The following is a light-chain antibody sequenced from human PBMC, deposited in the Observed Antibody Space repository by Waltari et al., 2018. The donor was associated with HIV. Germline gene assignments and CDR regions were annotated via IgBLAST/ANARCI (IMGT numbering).Light chain of an antibody. CDR2: DVG. CDR3: CSYAGNFFV. J-gene: IGLJ1*01. CDR1: SSDVGGYDF. Sequence: QSALTQPRSVSGSPGQSVTISCIGTSSDVGGYDFVSWYQQHPGKAPELMIYDVGKRPSGSPARFSGPKSGNTASLTISGLQAEDEADYFCCSYAGNFFVFGTGTQVSVL. V-gene: IGLV2-11*01.